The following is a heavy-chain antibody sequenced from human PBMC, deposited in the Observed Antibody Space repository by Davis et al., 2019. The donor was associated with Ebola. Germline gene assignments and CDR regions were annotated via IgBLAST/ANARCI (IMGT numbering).Heavy chain of an antibody. Sequence: SETLSLTCTVSGGSISSGGYYWSWIRQHPGKGLEWIGYIYYSGSTYYNPSLKIRVTISVDTSKNQFSLKLSSVTAADTAVYYCARGGVRVRYYYYGMDVWGQGTTVTVSS. D-gene: IGHD3-16*01. CDR1: GGSISSGGYY. J-gene: IGHJ6*02. CDR3: ARGGVRVRYYYYGMDV. V-gene: IGHV4-31*03. CDR2: IYYSGST.